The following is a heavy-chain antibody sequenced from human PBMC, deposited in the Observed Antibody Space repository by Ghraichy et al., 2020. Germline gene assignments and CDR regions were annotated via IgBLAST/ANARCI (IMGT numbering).Heavy chain of an antibody. D-gene: IGHD3-16*01. CDR1: GYTFSSYS. V-gene: IGHV3-21*01. CDR3: ASPMGGADDY. CDR2: ISSSGSYI. Sequence: GGSLRLSCSAFGYTFSSYSMNWVRQAPGKGLEWVASISSSGSYIHYADSVKGRFTISRDNAKDSLYLQMNSLRVGDTAVYYCASPMGGADDYWGQDTLVRVSS. J-gene: IGHJ1*01.